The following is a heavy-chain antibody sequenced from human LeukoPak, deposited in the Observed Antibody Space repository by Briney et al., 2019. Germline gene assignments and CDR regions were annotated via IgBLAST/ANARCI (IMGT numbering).Heavy chain of an antibody. J-gene: IGHJ4*02. V-gene: IGHV1-2*02. CDR3: ARAKWELLVSDY. Sequence: ASVKVSCKASGYTSTSYYMHWVRQAPGQGLEWMGWINPNSGGTNYAQKFQGRVTMTRDTSISTAYMELSRLRSDDTAVYYCARAKWELLVSDYWGQGTLVTVSS. D-gene: IGHD1-26*01. CDR1: GYTSTSYY. CDR2: INPNSGGT.